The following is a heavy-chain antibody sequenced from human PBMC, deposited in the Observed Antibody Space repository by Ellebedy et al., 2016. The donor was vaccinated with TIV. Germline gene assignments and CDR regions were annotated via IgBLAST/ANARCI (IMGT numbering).Heavy chain of an antibody. CDR1: GFTITSYS. V-gene: IGHV3-21*01. CDR3: ARAIISYDSSGYYPNYYYYGMDV. D-gene: IGHD3-22*01. J-gene: IGHJ6*02. CDR2: ISSSSSYI. Sequence: GESLKISCAASGFTITSYSMNWVRQAPGKGLEWVSSISSSSSYIYYADSVKGRFTISRDNAKNSLYLQMNSLRAEDTAVYYCARAIISYDSSGYYPNYYYYGMDVWGQGTTVTVSS.